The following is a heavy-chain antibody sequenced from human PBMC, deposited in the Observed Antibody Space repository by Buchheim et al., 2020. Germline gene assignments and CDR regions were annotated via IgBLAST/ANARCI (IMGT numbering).Heavy chain of an antibody. CDR2: ISYDGSNK. CDR1: GFTFSSYT. D-gene: IGHD3-9*01. Sequence: QVQLVESGGGVVQPGRSLRLSCAASGFTFSSYTMHWVRQAPGKGLEWVAVISYDGSNKYYADSVKGRFTISRDNSKNTLYLQMNSLRAEDTAVYYCARDPASILTGYYFDYWGQGTL. V-gene: IGHV3-30-3*01. J-gene: IGHJ4*02. CDR3: ARDPASILTGYYFDY.